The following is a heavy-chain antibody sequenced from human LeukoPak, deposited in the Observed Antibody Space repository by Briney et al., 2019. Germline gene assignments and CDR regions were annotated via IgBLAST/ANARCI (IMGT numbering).Heavy chain of an antibody. V-gene: IGHV4-39*01. CDR1: GDSISSSRFY. CDR3: ARRDVGATIDY. Sequence: PSETLSLTCTVSGDSISSSRFYWAWIRQPPGKGLEWVGSILYTGRTFYNPSLKSRVTISVDTSKNQFSLRLGSVTASDTAVYYCARRDVGATIDYWGQGTLVTVSS. J-gene: IGHJ4*02. D-gene: IGHD1-26*01. CDR2: ILYTGRT.